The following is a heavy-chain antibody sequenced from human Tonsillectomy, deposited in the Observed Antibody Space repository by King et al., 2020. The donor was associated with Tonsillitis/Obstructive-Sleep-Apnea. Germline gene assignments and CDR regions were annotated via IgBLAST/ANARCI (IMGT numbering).Heavy chain of an antibody. CDR1: GFTFSRYT. CDR2: ITSDSNYI. J-gene: IGHJ3*01. V-gene: IGHV3-21*01. D-gene: IGHD3/OR15-3a*01. CDR3: ARVALGDDFWTGYQNAFDV. Sequence: QLVQSGGGLVKPGESLRLSCAASGFTFSRYTMNWVRQAPGKGLEWVSSITSDSNYIYNADSVKGRFTISRDNAKNSLYLQMNSLRAEDTAVYYCARVALGDDFWTGYQNAFDVWGQGTMVSVSS.